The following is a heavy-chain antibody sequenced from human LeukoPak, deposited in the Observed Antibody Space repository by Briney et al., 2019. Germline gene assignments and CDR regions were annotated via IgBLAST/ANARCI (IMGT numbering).Heavy chain of an antibody. V-gene: IGHV3-23*01. J-gene: IGHJ4*02. Sequence: GSLRLSCAASGFTFSSYAMSWVRQAPGKGLEWVSAISGSGGSTYYADSVKGRFTISRDNSKNTLYLQMNSLRAEDTAVYYCARVVVVPAAIDYWGQGTLVTVSS. D-gene: IGHD2-2*01. CDR3: ARVVVVPAAIDY. CDR1: GFTFSSYA. CDR2: ISGSGGST.